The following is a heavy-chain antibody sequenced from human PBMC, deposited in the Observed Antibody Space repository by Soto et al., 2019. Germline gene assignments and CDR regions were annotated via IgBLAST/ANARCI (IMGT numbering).Heavy chain of an antibody. CDR1: GFTFSSYA. CDR3: VGITMIVVVTYFDY. V-gene: IGHV3-30-3*01. D-gene: IGHD3-22*01. Sequence: VQLVESGGGVVQPGRSLRLSCAASGFTFSSYAMHWVRQAPGKGLEWVAVISYDGSNKYYADSVKGRFTISRDNSKNTLYLQMNSLRAEDTAVYYCVGITMIVVVTYFDYWGQGTLVTVSS. CDR2: ISYDGSNK. J-gene: IGHJ4*02.